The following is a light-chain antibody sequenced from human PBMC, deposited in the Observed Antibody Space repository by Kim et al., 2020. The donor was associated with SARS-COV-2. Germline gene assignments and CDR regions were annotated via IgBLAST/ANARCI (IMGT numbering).Light chain of an antibody. CDR2: SDS. V-gene: IGLV3-21*04. CDR1: NIGSTT. J-gene: IGLJ1*01. Sequence: SYELTQPPSVSVAPGKTASLACGGNNIGSTTVHWYQQKPGQAPVLVIFSDSDRPSGIPERFSGSTSGNTATLTISRVEAGDEADYYCQVWDSSSEHYVFGTGTKVTVL. CDR3: QVWDSSSEHYV.